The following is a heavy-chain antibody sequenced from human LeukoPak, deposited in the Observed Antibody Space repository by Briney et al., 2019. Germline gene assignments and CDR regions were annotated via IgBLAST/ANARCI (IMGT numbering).Heavy chain of an antibody. V-gene: IGHV1-2*02. J-gene: IGHJ4*02. Sequence: ASVKVSCKASGYTFTGYYMHWVRQAPGQGLEWMGWINPNSGGTNYAQKFQDRVTMTRDTSISTAYMELSRLRSDDTAVYYCAALTSSLRGTDYWGQGTLVTVSS. D-gene: IGHD3-10*01. CDR3: AALTSSLRGTDY. CDR1: GYTFTGYY. CDR2: INPNSGGT.